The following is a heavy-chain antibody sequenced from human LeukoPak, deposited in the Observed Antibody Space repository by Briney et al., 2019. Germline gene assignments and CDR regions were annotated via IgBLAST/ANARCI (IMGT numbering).Heavy chain of an antibody. Sequence: GGSLRLSCAASGFTFSRYSMNWVRQAPGKGLEWVSYISSSSSTIYYADSVKGRFAISRDNAKNSLYLQVNSLRAEDTAVYYCATFRLYNSAPDYWGQGTLVTVSS. D-gene: IGHD6-19*01. CDR2: ISSSSSTI. CDR1: GFTFSRYS. J-gene: IGHJ4*02. CDR3: ATFRLYNSAPDY. V-gene: IGHV3-48*01.